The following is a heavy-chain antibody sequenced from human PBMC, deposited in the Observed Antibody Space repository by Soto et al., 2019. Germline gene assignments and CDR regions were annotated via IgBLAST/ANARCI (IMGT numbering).Heavy chain of an antibody. D-gene: IGHD3-10*02. V-gene: IGHV4-39*01. J-gene: IGHJ4*02. CDR1: GDSISSSSYY. CDR3: ARRTIGTMLDY. Sequence: QLQLQESGPGLVKPSETLSLTCTVSGDSISSSSYYWGWIRQPPGKGLEWIGTINYGGGTYYPPSVKSRVTISKDTSKSQCPLKLSSVTAADTAVYYCARRTIGTMLDYWGQGTLVTVAS. CDR2: INYGGGT.